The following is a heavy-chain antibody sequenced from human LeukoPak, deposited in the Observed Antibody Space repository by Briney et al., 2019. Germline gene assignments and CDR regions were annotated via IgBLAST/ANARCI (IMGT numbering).Heavy chain of an antibody. CDR2: IIPILGIA. V-gene: IGHV1-69*04. J-gene: IGHJ3*02. CDR1: GGTFSSYA. Sequence: ASVKVSCKASGGTFSSYAISWVRQAPGQGLEWMGRIIPILGIANYAQKLQGRVTMTTDTSTSTAYMELRSLRSDDTAVYYCARDYYGSPGEAFDIWGQGTMVTVSS. D-gene: IGHD3-10*01. CDR3: ARDYYGSPGEAFDI.